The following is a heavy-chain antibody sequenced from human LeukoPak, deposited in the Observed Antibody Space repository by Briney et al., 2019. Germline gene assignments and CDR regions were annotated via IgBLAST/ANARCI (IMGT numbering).Heavy chain of an antibody. V-gene: IGHV3-30*04. CDR2: ISYDGSNI. Sequence: GGSLRLSCAASGFTFSSYAMHWVRQAPGKGLEWVAVISYDGSNIYYADSVKGRFTISRDNSKNTLYLQMNSLRAEDTAVYFCASGKYRYGDNWFDPWGQGTLVTVSS. CDR1: GFTFSSYA. CDR3: ASGKYRYGDNWFDP. D-gene: IGHD5-18*01. J-gene: IGHJ5*02.